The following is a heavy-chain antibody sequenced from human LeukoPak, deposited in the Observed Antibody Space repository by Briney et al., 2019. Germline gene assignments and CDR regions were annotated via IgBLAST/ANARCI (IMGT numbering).Heavy chain of an antibody. CDR1: GFTFTRSG. CDR3: ARDGQRLFDY. J-gene: IGHJ4*02. CDR2: IWYDGGET. D-gene: IGHD2-21*02. V-gene: IGHV3-33*01. Sequence: GGSLRLSCAASGFTFTRSGIHWVRQAPGKGLEWVTSIWYDGGETYYADSVEGRFSISRDKSKSMVYLQMNSLRDEDTAVYYCARDGQRLFDYWGQGTLATVSS.